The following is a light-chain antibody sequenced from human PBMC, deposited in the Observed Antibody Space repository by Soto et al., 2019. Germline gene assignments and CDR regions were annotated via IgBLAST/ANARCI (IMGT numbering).Light chain of an antibody. V-gene: IGLV4-69*01. CDR3: QTWGTGFQAV. Sequence: QPLLTQSPSASASLGASVKLTCTLSSGHSSYAIAWHQQQPEKGPRYLMKLNSDGSHSKGDGIPDRFSGSSSGAERYLTISNLHSEDEADYYCQTWGTGFQAVFGGGTKLTVL. CDR2: LNSDGSH. CDR1: SGHSSYA. J-gene: IGLJ2*01.